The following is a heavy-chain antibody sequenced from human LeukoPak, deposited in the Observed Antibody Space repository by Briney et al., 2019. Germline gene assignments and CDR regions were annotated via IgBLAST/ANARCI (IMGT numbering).Heavy chain of an antibody. CDR3: ARERDVAYYYGSGSQAADY. V-gene: IGHV1-18*01. CDR2: ISAYNGNT. D-gene: IGHD3-10*01. CDR1: GYTFTNYG. J-gene: IGHJ4*02. Sequence: GASVKVSCKASGYTFTNYGISWVRQAPGQGLEWMGWISAYNGNTNYAQKLQGRVSMTTDTSTSTAYMELRSLRSDDTAVYYCARERDVAYYYGSGSQAADYWRQGTLVTVSS.